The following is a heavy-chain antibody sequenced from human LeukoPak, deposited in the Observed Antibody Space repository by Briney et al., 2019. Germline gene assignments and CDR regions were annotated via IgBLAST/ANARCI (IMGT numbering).Heavy chain of an antibody. V-gene: IGHV4-59*11. D-gene: IGHD3-3*02. CDR3: TTIKRGNIFGYFDF. Sequence: PSETLSLTCAVSGGSMTTHHWNWIRQTPGKGLEWIGYVFDSGRTKENPSLKTRVTLSADTSKNQLSLRLSSVTAADTAVYYCTTIKRGNIFGYFDFWGQGILVTVSS. CDR1: GGSMTTHH. CDR2: VFDSGRT. J-gene: IGHJ4*02.